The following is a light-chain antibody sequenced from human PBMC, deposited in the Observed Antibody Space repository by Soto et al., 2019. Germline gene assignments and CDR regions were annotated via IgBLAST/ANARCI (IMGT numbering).Light chain of an antibody. J-gene: IGKJ2*01. V-gene: IGKV2-24*01. CDR3: MQATQYRPYT. CDR2: KVS. Sequence: DIVLTQTPLSSPVTLGQPASISCRSSQSLVHSDGNTYLSWFHQRPGQPPRLLIDKVSNRFSGVPDSFSGSGEGTDFTLKISRVEAEDVGIYFCMQATQYRPYTFGQGTKLEIE. CDR1: QSLVHSDGNTY.